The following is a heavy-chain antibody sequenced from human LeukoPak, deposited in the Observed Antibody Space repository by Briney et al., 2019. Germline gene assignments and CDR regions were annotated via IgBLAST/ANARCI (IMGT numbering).Heavy chain of an antibody. CDR1: GYYFPSYW. CDR2: IYPGDSDN. J-gene: IGHJ4*02. CDR3: ARPNYYGSGSPAGY. D-gene: IGHD3-10*01. Sequence: GESLKISCKGSGYYFPSYWIGRVRQTPGKGLEWMGIIYPGDSDNTYSPSFQGQVTISADKSISTAYLQWSSLKASDTAMYYCARPNYYGSGSPAGYWGQGTLVTVSS. V-gene: IGHV5-51*01.